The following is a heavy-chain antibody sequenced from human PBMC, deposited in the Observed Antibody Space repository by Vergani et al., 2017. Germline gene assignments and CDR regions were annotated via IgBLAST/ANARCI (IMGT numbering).Heavy chain of an antibody. CDR2: IHYSENT. CDR3: ASDTHSGQRAGR. Sequence: QVQLQESGPGLVKSSETLSLTCSVSFDSIRNLYCNWIRQPPGKGLEWIGSIHYSENTNYNPSLKTRVNISVDTSKNQFSLTLTSVTAADTAVYYCASDTHSGQRAGRWGQGILVTVTS. CDR1: FDSIRNLY. D-gene: IGHD6-19*01. V-gene: IGHV4-59*11. J-gene: IGHJ4*02.